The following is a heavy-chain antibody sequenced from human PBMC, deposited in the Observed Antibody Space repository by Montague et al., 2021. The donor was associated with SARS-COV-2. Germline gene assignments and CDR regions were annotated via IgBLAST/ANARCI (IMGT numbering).Heavy chain of an antibody. CDR3: AKGVNSSARYEYYFDH. J-gene: IGHJ4*02. CDR2: LGGSGANI. Sequence: SLRLSCAASGFTFSNFAMSWVRQAPGKGLEWVSGLGGSGANIYYADSVKGRFTISRDNSKNTLYLQMMGLRDEDTAVYYCAKGVNSSARYEYYFDHWGQGALVAVSS. D-gene: IGHD1-26*01. CDR1: GFTFSNFA. V-gene: IGHV3-23*01.